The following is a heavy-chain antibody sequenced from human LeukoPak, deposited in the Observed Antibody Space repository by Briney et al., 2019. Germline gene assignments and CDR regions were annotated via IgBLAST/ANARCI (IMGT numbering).Heavy chain of an antibody. D-gene: IGHD3-10*01. CDR1: GFTFTSSA. V-gene: IGHV1-58*01. CDR3: ARRGGMVRGVIRPWWFDP. CDR2: IVVGSGNT. Sequence: GASVKVSCKASGFTFTSSAVQWVRQARGQRLEWIGWIVVGSGNTNYAQKFQERVTITRDMSTSTAYMELSSLRSEDTAVYYCARRGGMVRGVIRPWWFDPWGQGTLVTVSS. J-gene: IGHJ5*02.